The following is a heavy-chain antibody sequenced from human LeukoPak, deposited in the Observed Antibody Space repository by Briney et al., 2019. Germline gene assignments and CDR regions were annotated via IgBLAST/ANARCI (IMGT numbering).Heavy chain of an antibody. Sequence: SETLSLTCTVSGGSISSGSYYWSWIRQPAGKGLEWIGRIYTSGSTNYNPSLKSRVTISVDTSKNQFSLKLSSVTAADTAVYYCARGPRNAFDIWGQGTMDTVSS. CDR1: GGSISSGSYY. J-gene: IGHJ3*02. V-gene: IGHV4-61*02. CDR2: IYTSGST. CDR3: ARGPRNAFDI.